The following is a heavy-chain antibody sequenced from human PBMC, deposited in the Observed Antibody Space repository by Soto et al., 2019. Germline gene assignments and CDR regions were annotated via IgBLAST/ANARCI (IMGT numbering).Heavy chain of an antibody. V-gene: IGHV4-34*01. J-gene: IGHJ6*02. Sequence: SETLSLTCAVYGGSFSGYYWSWIHQPPGKGLEWIGEINHSGSTNYNPSLKSRVTISVDTSKNQFSLKLSSVTAADTAVYYCARGGDNWNPKRGEAKNYYYYGMDVWGQGTTVTVS. CDR1: GGSFSGYY. D-gene: IGHD1-20*01. CDR2: INHSGST. CDR3: ARGGDNWNPKRGEAKNYYYYGMDV.